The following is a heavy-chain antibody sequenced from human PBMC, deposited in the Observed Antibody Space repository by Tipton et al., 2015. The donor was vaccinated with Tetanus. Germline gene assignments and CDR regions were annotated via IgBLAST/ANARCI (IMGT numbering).Heavy chain of an antibody. D-gene: IGHD2-15*01. CDR3: AREADCSGGSCFSGDFDN. V-gene: IGHV3-33*01. CDR1: GFTFSSYG. J-gene: IGHJ4*02. CDR2: IWYDGSKK. Sequence: SLRLSCAASGFTFSSYGMHWVRQAPGKGLEWVAVIWYDGSKKYYGDSVKGRFTISRDNSKNTLYLQMNSLRAEDTAVYYCAREADCSGGSCFSGDFDNWGQGTQVTVSS.